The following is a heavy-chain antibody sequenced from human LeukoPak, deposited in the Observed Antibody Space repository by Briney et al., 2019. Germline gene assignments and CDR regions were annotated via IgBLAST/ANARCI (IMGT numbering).Heavy chain of an antibody. Sequence: ASVKVSCKASGYTFTGYYMHWVRQAPGQGLEWMGWINPNSGGTNYAQKFQGRVTMTRDTSISTAYMELSGLRSDDTAVYYCASGFDDYGGNSVAYWGQGTLVTVSS. V-gene: IGHV1-2*02. CDR1: GYTFTGYY. D-gene: IGHD4-23*01. CDR2: INPNSGGT. J-gene: IGHJ4*02. CDR3: ASGFDDYGGNSVAY.